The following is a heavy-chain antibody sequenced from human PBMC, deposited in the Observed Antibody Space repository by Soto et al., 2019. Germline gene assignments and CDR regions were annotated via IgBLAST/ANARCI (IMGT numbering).Heavy chain of an antibody. CDR2: IWYDGRNK. CDR1: GFTFSSYG. V-gene: IGHV3-33*01. J-gene: IGHJ6*02. Sequence: QVQLVESGGGVVQPGRSLRLSCAASGFTFSSYGMHWVRQAPGKGLEWVAVIWYDGRNKYYADSVKGRFTISRDNSKNTLYLQMNSRRAEDTAVYYCARDFALVSPGWYYYYGMDVWGQGTTVTVSS. CDR3: ARDFALVSPGWYYYYGMDV. D-gene: IGHD6-13*01.